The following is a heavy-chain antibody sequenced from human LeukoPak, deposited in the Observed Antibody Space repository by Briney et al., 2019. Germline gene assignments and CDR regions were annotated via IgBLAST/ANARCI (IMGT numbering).Heavy chain of an antibody. V-gene: IGHV3-30*02. CDR2: IRYDGSNK. Sequence: GGSLRLSCAASEFTFSSYGMHWVRQAPGKGLEWVAFIRYDGSNKYYADSVKGRFTISRDNSKNTLYLQMNSLRAEDTAVYYCARDYMGLYDSSVIDAFDIWGQGTMVTVSS. D-gene: IGHD3-22*01. J-gene: IGHJ3*02. CDR1: EFTFSSYG. CDR3: ARDYMGLYDSSVIDAFDI.